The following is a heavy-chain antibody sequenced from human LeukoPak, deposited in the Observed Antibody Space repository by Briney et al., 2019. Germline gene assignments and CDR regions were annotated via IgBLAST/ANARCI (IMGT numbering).Heavy chain of an antibody. J-gene: IGHJ4*02. V-gene: IGHV4-39*07. CDR2: IYYSGST. CDR1: GGSISSSSYF. CDR3: ARDLDY. Sequence: SETLSLTCTVSGGSISSSSYFWGWIRQPPGKGLEWIGSIYYSGSTYYNPSLKSRVTILVDTSKNQISLKLTSVTAANTAVYYCARDLDYWGQGTLVTVSS.